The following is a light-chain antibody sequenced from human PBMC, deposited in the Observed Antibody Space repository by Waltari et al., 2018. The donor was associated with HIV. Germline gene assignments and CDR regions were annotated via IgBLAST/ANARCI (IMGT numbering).Light chain of an antibody. CDR2: SNN. V-gene: IGLV1-44*01. J-gene: IGLJ2*01. Sequence: QSVLTQPPSASGTPGQRVTISCSGSNSTVGANTDNWYHHIPGTDPNLLIYSNNQRPAGVPDRFAGSKSGASASLAISGLQSEDEADYFCAAWDDSLNGHVVFGGGTKLTVL. CDR3: AAWDDSLNGHVV. CDR1: NSTVGANT.